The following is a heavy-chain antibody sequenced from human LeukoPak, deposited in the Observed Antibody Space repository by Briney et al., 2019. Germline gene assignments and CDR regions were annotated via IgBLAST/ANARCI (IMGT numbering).Heavy chain of an antibody. D-gene: IGHD3-10*01. CDR2: ITGSGDGT. J-gene: IGHJ4*02. Sequence: PGGSLRLSCAASGDTFSNYAMMWARQAPGKRLEWVSSITGSGDGTYYADSVRGRFTISRDNSENTLYLHLDSLRADNTAVYFCVKGFVHPTYYFDYWGQGTLVTVSS. V-gene: IGHV3-23*01. CDR1: GDTFSNYA. CDR3: VKGFVHPTYYFDY.